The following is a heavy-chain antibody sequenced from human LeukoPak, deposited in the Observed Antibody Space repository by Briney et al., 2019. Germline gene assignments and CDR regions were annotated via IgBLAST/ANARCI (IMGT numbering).Heavy chain of an antibody. Sequence: GRSLRLSCAASGFTFSSYGMHWVRQAPGKGLEWVAVIWYDGSNKYYADSVKGRFTISRDNSKNTLYLQMNSLRAEDTALYYCARSYDSSGYLEWGQGTLVTVSS. J-gene: IGHJ4*02. V-gene: IGHV3-33*01. D-gene: IGHD3-22*01. CDR3: ARSYDSSGYLE. CDR2: IWYDGSNK. CDR1: GFTFSSYG.